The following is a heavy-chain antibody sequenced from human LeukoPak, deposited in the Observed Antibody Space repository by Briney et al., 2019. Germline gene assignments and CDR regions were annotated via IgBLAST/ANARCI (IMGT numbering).Heavy chain of an antibody. CDR3: ARLEYFQSTAFPV. CDR1: GFTFSSYW. J-gene: IGHJ3*01. Sequence: PGGSLRLSCAASGFTFSSYWMSWVRQAPGKGLEWVANIKEDGSEKHYVDSVKGRFTISRDNAKNSLYLQMNSLRAEDTAVYYCARLEYFQSTAFPVWGQGTMVTVSS. CDR2: IKEDGSEK. D-gene: IGHD2/OR15-2a*01. V-gene: IGHV3-7*01.